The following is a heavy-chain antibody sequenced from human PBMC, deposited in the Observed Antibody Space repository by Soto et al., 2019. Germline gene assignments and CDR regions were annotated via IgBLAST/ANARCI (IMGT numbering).Heavy chain of an antibody. V-gene: IGHV3-21*01. CDR1: GLTFSSDS. Sequence: LRLSCAASGLTFSSDSMNWVRQAPGKGLEWVSSISDDGSYIYYADSVKGRFTISRDNTKNSLYLRMNGLRADDTAVYYCVRGRNYGFWNGYYWYFDYWGQGTLVTVSS. CDR3: VRGRNYGFWNGYYWYFDY. D-gene: IGHD3-3*01. CDR2: ISDDGSYI. J-gene: IGHJ4*02.